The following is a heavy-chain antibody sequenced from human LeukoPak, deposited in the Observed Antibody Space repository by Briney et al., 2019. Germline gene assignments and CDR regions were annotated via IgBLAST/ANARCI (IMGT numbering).Heavy chain of an antibody. J-gene: IGHJ6*02. D-gene: IGHD3-22*01. CDR3: ACHYYYDSSGSLGYYGMDV. Sequence: GASVKVSCKASGGTFSSYAISWVRQAPGQGLEWMGGIIPIFGTANYAQKFQGRVTITADESTSTAYMGLSSLRSEDTAVYYCACHYYYDSSGSLGYYGMDVWGQGTTVTVSS. CDR1: GGTFSSYA. V-gene: IGHV1-69*13. CDR2: IIPIFGTA.